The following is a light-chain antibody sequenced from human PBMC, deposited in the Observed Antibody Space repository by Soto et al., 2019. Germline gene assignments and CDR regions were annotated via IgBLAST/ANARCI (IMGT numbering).Light chain of an antibody. Sequence: DIQMTQSPSTLSASVGDRVTITCRASQMTSISLAWYQQKPGRPPKLLIYMASSLESGVPSRFSGSASGTEFTLTISSLQPDDFATYYCQQYKTYPWTFGQGTKVDIK. CDR1: QMTSIS. CDR2: MAS. V-gene: IGKV1-5*03. J-gene: IGKJ1*01. CDR3: QQYKTYPWT.